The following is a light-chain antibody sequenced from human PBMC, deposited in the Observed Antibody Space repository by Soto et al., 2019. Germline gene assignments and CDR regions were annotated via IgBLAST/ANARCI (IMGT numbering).Light chain of an antibody. CDR2: KAS. V-gene: IGKV1-5*03. CDR1: QTISSW. CDR3: QQYNSYST. J-gene: IGKJ5*01. Sequence: DIQMTQSPSTLSASLVDRVTFTCRASQTISSWLAWYQQKPGKAPKLLIYKASSLESGVPSRFSGSGSGTEFTLTISSLQPDDFATYYCQQYNSYSTFGQGTRLET.